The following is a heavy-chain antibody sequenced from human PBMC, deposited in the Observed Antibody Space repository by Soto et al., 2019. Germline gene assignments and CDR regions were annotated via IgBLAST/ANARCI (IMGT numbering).Heavy chain of an antibody. CDR3: ARELRGVLPPYYYHGMDV. V-gene: IGHV4-39*07. Sequence: PSETLSLTCTVSGGSISSSSYYWGWIRQPPGKGLEWIGSIYYSGSTYYNPSLKSRVTISVDTSKNQFSLKLSSVTAADTAVYYCARELRGVLPPYYYHGMDVWGQGTTVTVSS. CDR1: GGSISSSSYY. CDR2: IYYSGST. D-gene: IGHD3-10*01. J-gene: IGHJ6*02.